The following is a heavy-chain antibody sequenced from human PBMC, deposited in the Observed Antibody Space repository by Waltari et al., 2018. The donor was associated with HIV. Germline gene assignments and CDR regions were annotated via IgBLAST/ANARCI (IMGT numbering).Heavy chain of an antibody. V-gene: IGHV3-7*01. Sequence: EVQLVESGGGLVQPGGSLRLSCAASGFTFSSYWMSWVRQAPGKGLEWVANIKQDGSEKYYVDAVKGRFTISRDNSKISLYLQMNSLRAEDTAVYYCARDDNWNRWGYFDLWGRGTLVTVSS. CDR2: IKQDGSEK. J-gene: IGHJ2*01. D-gene: IGHD1-20*01. CDR3: ARDDNWNRWGYFDL. CDR1: GFTFSSYW.